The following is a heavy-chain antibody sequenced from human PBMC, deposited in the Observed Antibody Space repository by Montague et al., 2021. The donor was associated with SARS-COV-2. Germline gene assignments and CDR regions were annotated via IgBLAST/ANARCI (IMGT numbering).Heavy chain of an antibody. CDR2: ISSSSSYI. CDR3: ARDDFRIAAAVFDY. Sequence: SLRLSCAASGFTFSNYSMNWVRQAPGQGLQWVSSISSSSSYIYYADSVKGRFTISRDNAKNSLYLQMNSLRAEDTAVYYCARDDFRIAAAVFDYWGQGTLVTVSS. D-gene: IGHD6-13*01. J-gene: IGHJ4*02. CDR1: GFTFSNYS. V-gene: IGHV3-21*01.